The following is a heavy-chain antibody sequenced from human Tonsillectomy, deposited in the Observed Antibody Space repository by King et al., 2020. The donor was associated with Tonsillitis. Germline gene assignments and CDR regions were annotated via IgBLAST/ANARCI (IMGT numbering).Heavy chain of an antibody. Sequence: QLVQSGAAVKKPGESLKISCQGFGFNFNNYWIAWVRQMPGKGLEWMGIIYPSDSDTGYSPSFQGQVTISADKSISTVYLQWSSLKASDSGMYYCVGSIWYVDYNYGVDVWGQGTRVTVSS. CDR3: VGSIWYVDYNYGVDV. CDR1: GFNFNNYW. V-gene: IGHV5-51*01. D-gene: IGHD6-13*01. J-gene: IGHJ6*02. CDR2: IYPSDSDT.